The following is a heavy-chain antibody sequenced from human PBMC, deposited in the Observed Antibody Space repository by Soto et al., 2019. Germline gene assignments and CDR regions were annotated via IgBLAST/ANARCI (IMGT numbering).Heavy chain of an antibody. Sequence: QVQLVQSGAEVKKPGSSVKVSCKASGGTFSSYAITWVRQAPGQGLEWMGGIIPIFGTANYAQKFQGRVTITADESLTTAYMELSSMISEDTAVYYCARDFPSSSSGPWCQGTLVTVSS. V-gene: IGHV1-69*01. CDR1: GGTFSSYA. CDR2: IIPIFGTA. CDR3: ARDFPSSSSGP. J-gene: IGHJ5*02.